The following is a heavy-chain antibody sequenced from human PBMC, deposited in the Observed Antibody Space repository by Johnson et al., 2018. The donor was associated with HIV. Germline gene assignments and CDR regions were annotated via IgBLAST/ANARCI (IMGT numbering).Heavy chain of an antibody. CDR1: GFSFSDYY. D-gene: IGHD3-10*01. CDR2: ISSSGTNI. CDR3: ARERATLWFRASGAAFDI. J-gene: IGHJ3*02. V-gene: IGHV3-11*04. Sequence: QVQLVESGGGLVKPGGSLRLSCAASGFSFSDYYMNWVRQAPGKGLEWVSYISSSGTNINYADYVKGRFTISRDNAKNSLYLQMNSLRAEDTAVYYCARERATLWFRASGAAFDIWGQGTMVTVSS.